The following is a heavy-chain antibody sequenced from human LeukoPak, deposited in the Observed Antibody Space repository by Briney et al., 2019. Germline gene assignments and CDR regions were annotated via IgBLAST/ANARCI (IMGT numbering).Heavy chain of an antibody. CDR1: GFTFSSCW. V-gene: IGHV3-74*01. J-gene: IGHJ4*02. CDR2: INSDGSTT. Sequence: GGSLRLSCAASGFTFSSCWMHWVRQAPGKGLVWVSRINSDGSTTSYADSVKGRFTISRDNAKNTVYLQMNSLRVEDTAVYYCARDPFYGDADFDHWGQGALVTVSS. D-gene: IGHD4-17*01. CDR3: ARDPFYGDADFDH.